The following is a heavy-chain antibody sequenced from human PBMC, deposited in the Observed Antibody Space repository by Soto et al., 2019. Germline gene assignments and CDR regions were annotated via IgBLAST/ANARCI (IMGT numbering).Heavy chain of an antibody. CDR3: AKEDSRVVVGVV. CDR1: GFTFSSYT. V-gene: IGHV3-23*01. D-gene: IGHD3-22*01. Sequence: GGSLRLSCAASGFTFSSYTVSWVRQAPGKGLEWVSAISGSGGTTYYADSVKGRFTISRDNPKKTLYLQMNSLRAEDTAVYYCAKEDSRVVVGVVWGKGTPVTVPS. CDR2: ISGSGGTT. J-gene: IGHJ4*02.